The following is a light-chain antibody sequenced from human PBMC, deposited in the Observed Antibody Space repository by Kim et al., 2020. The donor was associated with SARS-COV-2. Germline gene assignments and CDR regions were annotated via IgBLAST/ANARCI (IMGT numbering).Light chain of an antibody. J-gene: IGKJ2*01. CDR2: AAS. Sequence: SATLVDRVTMTFRASQSISSYLNWYQQKPGKAPKLLIYAASSLQSGVPSRFSGSGSGTEFTLTISSLQPEDFATYYCQQSYSTPYTFGQGTKLEI. V-gene: IGKV1-39*01. CDR1: QSISSY. CDR3: QQSYSTPYT.